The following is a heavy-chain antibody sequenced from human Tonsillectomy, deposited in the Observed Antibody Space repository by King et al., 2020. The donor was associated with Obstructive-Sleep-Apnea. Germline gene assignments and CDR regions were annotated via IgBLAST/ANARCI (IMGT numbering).Heavy chain of an antibody. Sequence: VQLVQSGAEVKKPGASVKVSCKASGYTFTNYDVNWVRQATGQGLEWMGWMNPNSGNTDYSQKFQGRVTMTRNTSISTAFMELSSLRSEDTAVYYCARGLGHYGSGSYSRVFYFDYWGQGTLVTVSS. CDR3: ARGLGHYGSGSYSRVFYFDY. CDR1: GYTFTNYD. V-gene: IGHV1-8*01. D-gene: IGHD3-10*01. J-gene: IGHJ4*02. CDR2: MNPNSGNT.